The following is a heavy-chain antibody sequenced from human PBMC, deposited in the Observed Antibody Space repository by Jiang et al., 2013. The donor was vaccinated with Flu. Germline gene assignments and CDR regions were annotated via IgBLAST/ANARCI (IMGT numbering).Heavy chain of an antibody. J-gene: IGHJ3*02. V-gene: IGHV1-69*01. D-gene: IGHD2-21*02. CDR3: ASPRGVMVTAVGVDAFDI. CDR1: GATFNSYA. Sequence: SGAEVKKPGSSVKVSCQASGATFNSYAISWVRQAPGQGLEWVGGIIPVFSMTNYAQNFQGRVTITADESTNTVYMELSSLKSEDTAVYFCASPRGVMVTAVGVDAFDIWGQGTKVTVSS. CDR2: IIPVFSMT.